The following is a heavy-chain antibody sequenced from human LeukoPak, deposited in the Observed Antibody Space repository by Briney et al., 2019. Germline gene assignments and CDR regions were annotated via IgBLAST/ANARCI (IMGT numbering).Heavy chain of an antibody. V-gene: IGHV3-9*01. CDR2: ISWNSGSI. CDR1: GFIFNNYA. D-gene: IGHD5-18*01. J-gene: IGHJ4*02. CDR3: ARDYSYGFLN. Sequence: GGSLRLSCAGSGFIFNNYAMHWVRQPPGKGLEWVSGISWNSGSIDYADSVKGRFTISRDNAKNSLYLQMNSLRAEDTAVYYCARDYSYGFLNWGQGTLVTVSS.